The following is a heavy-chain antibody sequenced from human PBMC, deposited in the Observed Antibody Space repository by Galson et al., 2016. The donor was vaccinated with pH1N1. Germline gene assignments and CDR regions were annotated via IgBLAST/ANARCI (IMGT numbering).Heavy chain of an antibody. Sequence: SLRLSCAASGFTFGTHAMTWVRQAPGKGLQWVAVISGRGGSREYADSVKGRFTISRDNSKNTWYLQMNSVRVGDTGVYYCAKEGKWYGGNWFDLWGQGTLVSVSS. CDR2: ISGRGGSR. D-gene: IGHD3-10*01. CDR1: GFTFGTHA. V-gene: IGHV3-23*01. CDR3: AKEGKWYGGNWFDL. J-gene: IGHJ5*02.